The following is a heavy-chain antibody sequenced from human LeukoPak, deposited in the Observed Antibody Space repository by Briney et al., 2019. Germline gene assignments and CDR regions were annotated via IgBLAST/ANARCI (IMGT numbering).Heavy chain of an antibody. CDR2: ISSSSSTI. Sequence: AGGSLRLSCAASGFTFSSYSMNWVRQAPGKGLEWVSYISSSSSTIYYADSVKGRFTISRDNAKNSLYLQMNSLRAEDTAVYYCARDEGYCSGGSCYSDYWGQGTLVTVSS. V-gene: IGHV3-48*01. CDR1: GFTFSSYS. CDR3: ARDEGYCSGGSCYSDY. D-gene: IGHD2-15*01. J-gene: IGHJ4*02.